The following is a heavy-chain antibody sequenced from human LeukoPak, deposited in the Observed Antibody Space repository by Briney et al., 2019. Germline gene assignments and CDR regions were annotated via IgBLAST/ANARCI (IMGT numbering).Heavy chain of an antibody. CDR2: ISGSGSRT. D-gene: IGHD4-17*01. CDR1: GFTFSSYA. J-gene: IGHJ4*02. CDR3: AKGTTVTLGPFDY. V-gene: IGHV3-23*01. Sequence: GGSLRLSCAASGFTFSSYAMSWVRQAPGKGLEWVSTISGSGSRTYDADSVKGRFTFSRDNSKSTLYLQMNSLRAEDTAIYYCAKGTTVTLGPFDYWGQGTLVTVSS.